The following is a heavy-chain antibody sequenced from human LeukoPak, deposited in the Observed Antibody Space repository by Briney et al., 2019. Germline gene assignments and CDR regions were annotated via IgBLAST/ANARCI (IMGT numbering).Heavy chain of an antibody. CDR1: GGSISSDY. CDR3: ARGFRSSETEYFQH. Sequence: SETLSLTCTVSGGSISSDYWSWIRQPPGKGLEWIGSIYYSGSTYYNPSLKSRVTISVDTSKNQFSLKLSSVTAADTAVYYCARGFRSSETEYFQHWGQGTLVTVSS. D-gene: IGHD6-25*01. CDR2: IYYSGST. V-gene: IGHV4-59*05. J-gene: IGHJ1*01.